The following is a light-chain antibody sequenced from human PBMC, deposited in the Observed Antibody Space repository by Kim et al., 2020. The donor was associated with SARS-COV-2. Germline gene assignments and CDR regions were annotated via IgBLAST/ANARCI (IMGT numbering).Light chain of an antibody. V-gene: IGLV3-1*01. J-gene: IGLJ1*01. CDR3: QEWDSSTED. Sequence: SYELTQPPSVSVSPGQTASITCSGDKLGDKYACWYQQKPGQSPVLVIYQDSKRPSGIPERFSGSNSGNTATLTISGTQAMDEADYYCQEWDSSTEDFGTG. CDR2: QDS. CDR1: KLGDKY.